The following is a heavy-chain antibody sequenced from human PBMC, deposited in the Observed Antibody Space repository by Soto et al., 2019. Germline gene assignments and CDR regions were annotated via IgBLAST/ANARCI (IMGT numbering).Heavy chain of an antibody. CDR3: TTDPDYDLSLNWFDP. CDR2: IKSKTDGGTT. D-gene: IGHD3-3*01. Sequence: GGSLRLSCAASGLTFSNAWMSWVRQAPGKGLEWVGRIKSKTDGGTTDYAAPVKGRFTISRDDSKNTLYLQMNSLKTEDTAVYYCTTDPDYDLSLNWFDPWGQGTLVTVSS. V-gene: IGHV3-15*01. CDR1: GLTFSNAW. J-gene: IGHJ5*02.